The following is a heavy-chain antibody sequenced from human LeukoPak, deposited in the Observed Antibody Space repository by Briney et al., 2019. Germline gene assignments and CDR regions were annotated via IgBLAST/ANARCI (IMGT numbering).Heavy chain of an antibody. CDR2: INWNGGST. D-gene: IGHD2-8*01. J-gene: IGHJ4*02. Sequence: GGSLRLSCAASGFTFDDYGMSWVRQAPGKGLEWVSGINWNGGSTGYADSVKGRFTISRDNAKNSLYLQMNSLRAEDTALYYCARSLLMVYATPFDYWRQGTLVTVSS. CDR1: GFTFDDYG. V-gene: IGHV3-20*04. CDR3: ARSLLMVYATPFDY.